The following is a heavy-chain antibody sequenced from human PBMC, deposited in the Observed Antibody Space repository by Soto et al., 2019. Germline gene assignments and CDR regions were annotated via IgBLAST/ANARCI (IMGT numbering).Heavy chain of an antibody. CDR1: GGSISSDDYY. CDR3: ARDLDGLHDDTSGPFPRPG. Sequence: SETLSLTCTVSGGSISSDDYYWSWIRQAPGRGLEWIGYIHSSGSIYYNPSLKSRATMSIDTAGNQSSLKVSSVTVEDTAVYYWARDLDGLHDDTSGPFPRPGWGQGTLVTVSS. J-gene: IGHJ1*01. CDR2: IHSSGSI. V-gene: IGHV4-30-4*01. D-gene: IGHD3-22*01.